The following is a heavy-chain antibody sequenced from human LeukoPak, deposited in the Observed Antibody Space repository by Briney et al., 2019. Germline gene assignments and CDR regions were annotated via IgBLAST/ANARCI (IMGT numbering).Heavy chain of an antibody. CDR2: VSSDGSIN. CDR1: GFTFSSYG. V-gene: IGHV3-30*03. Sequence: GGSLRLSCAASGFTFSSYGIHWVRQAPGKGLEWVAVVSSDGSINYYADSGKGRFTISRDNAKNLLYLQMNSLRAEDTAVYYCARYSDTGYSSSWYSTPFDYWGQGTLVTVSS. J-gene: IGHJ4*02. D-gene: IGHD6-13*01. CDR3: ARYSDTGYSSSWYSTPFDY.